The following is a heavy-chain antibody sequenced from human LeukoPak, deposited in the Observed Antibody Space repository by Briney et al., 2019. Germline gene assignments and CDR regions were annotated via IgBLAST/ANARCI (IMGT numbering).Heavy chain of an antibody. CDR1: GFTFDDYA. Sequence: GGSLRLSCAASGFTFDDYAMHWVRQAPGKGLEWVSGISWNSGSIGYADSVKGRFTISRDNAKNSLYLQMNSLRAEDTALYYCAKDTGNSAAGDFDYWGQGTLVTVSS. V-gene: IGHV3-9*01. CDR2: ISWNSGSI. J-gene: IGHJ4*02. CDR3: AKDTGNSAAGDFDY. D-gene: IGHD5-18*01.